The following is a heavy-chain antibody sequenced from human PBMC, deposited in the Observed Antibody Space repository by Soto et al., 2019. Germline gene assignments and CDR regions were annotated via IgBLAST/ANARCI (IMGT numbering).Heavy chain of an antibody. D-gene: IGHD4-4*01. CDR3: ASAGGDYSNHYYYYYGMDV. CDR1: GYTFTYRY. J-gene: IGHJ6*02. CDR2: ITPLNGNT. Sequence: SVKVSCKASGYTFTYRYLHWVRQAPGQALEWMGWITPLNGNTNYAQKFQDRVTITRDRSMSTAYMELSSLRSEDTAMYYCASAGGDYSNHYYYYYGMDVWGQGTTVTVSS. V-gene: IGHV1-45*02.